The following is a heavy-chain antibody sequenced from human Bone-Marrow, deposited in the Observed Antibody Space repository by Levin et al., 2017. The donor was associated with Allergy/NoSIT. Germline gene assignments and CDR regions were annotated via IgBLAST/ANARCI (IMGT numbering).Heavy chain of an antibody. CDR1: GFTISSRF. CDR3: ATEGSYDSIAYNDANDI. Sequence: PGGSLRLSCAASGFTISSRFISWVRQAPGKALEWVSVIRSGGRPEYADSVRGRFTISRDNSRNTVYLHMNSLRAEDTAVYYCATEGSYDSIAYNDANDIWGQGTMVTVSS. CDR2: IRSGGRP. J-gene: IGHJ3*02. V-gene: IGHV3-53*01. D-gene: IGHD3-22*01.